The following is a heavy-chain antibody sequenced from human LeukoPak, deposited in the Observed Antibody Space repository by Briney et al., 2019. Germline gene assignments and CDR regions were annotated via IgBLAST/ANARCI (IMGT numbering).Heavy chain of an antibody. Sequence: GGSLRLSCAASGFTVSSNYMSWVRQAPGKGLEWVSVICSGGSTYYADSVKGRFTISRDNSKNTLYLQMNSLRAEDTAVYYCARGDYYDSSGYFYWGQGTLVTVSS. CDR2: ICSGGST. J-gene: IGHJ4*02. CDR1: GFTVSSNY. V-gene: IGHV3-53*01. D-gene: IGHD3-22*01. CDR3: ARGDYYDSSGYFY.